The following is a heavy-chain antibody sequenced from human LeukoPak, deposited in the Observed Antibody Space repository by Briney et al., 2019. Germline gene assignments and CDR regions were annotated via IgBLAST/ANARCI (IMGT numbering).Heavy chain of an antibody. CDR2: INPIFGTA. V-gene: IGHV1-69*13. D-gene: IGHD5-24*01. CDR1: GGTFSSYA. J-gene: IGHJ4*02. CDR3: ARSILEMAPYYFDY. Sequence: SVKVSCKASGGTFSSYAISWVRQAPGQGLEWMGGINPIFGTANYAQKFQGRVTITADESTSTAYMELSSLRSEDTAVYYCARSILEMAPYYFDYWGQGTLVTVSS.